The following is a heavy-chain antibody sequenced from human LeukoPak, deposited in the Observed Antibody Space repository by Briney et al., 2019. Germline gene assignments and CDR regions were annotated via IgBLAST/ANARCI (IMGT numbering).Heavy chain of an antibody. CDR2: IGTAGDT. CDR3: ARSWGDVSSGYYYGMDV. V-gene: IGHV3-13*01. Sequence: GGSLRLSCAASGFTFSSYDMHWVGQATGKGLEWDSAIGTAGDTYYPASVKARFTISRENAKNSLYLQMNSLRAGHTAVYYCARSWGDVSSGYYYGMDVWGHGTTVTVSS. CDR1: GFTFSSYD. D-gene: IGHD7-27*01. J-gene: IGHJ6*02.